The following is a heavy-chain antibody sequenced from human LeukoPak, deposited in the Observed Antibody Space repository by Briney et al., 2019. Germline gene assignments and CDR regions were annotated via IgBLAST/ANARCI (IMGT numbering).Heavy chain of an antibody. J-gene: IGHJ4*02. CDR3: ARDGGGAPFDY. V-gene: IGHV3-21*01. Sequence: GGSLRLSCAASGFTFSSHYLNWVRQAPGKGLEWVSSVSSTSSYINYADSVKGRFTMSRDNAKNSLYLQMNSLRAKDTAVYYCARDGGGAPFDYWGQGTLVTVSS. CDR2: VSSTSSYI. CDR1: GFTFSSHY. D-gene: IGHD3-16*01.